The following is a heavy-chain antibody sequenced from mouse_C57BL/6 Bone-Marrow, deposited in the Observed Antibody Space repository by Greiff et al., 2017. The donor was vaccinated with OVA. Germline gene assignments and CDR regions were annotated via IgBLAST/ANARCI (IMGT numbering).Heavy chain of an antibody. CDR1: GYAFSSSW. CDR2: IYPGDGDT. CDR3: ARDYGSFFDY. V-gene: IGHV1-82*01. D-gene: IGHD1-1*01. Sequence: QVQLKQSGPELVKPGASVKISCKASGYAFSSSWMNWVKQRPGEGLEWIGRIYPGDGDTNYNGKFKGKATLTADKSSSTAYMQLSSLTSEDSAVYFCARDYGSFFDYWGQGTTLTVSS. J-gene: IGHJ2*01.